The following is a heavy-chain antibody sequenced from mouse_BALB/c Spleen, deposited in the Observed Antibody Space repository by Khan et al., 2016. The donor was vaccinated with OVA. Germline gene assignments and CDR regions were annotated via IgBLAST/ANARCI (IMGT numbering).Heavy chain of an antibody. Sequence: VQLQQSGPGLVAPSQSLSITCTLSGFSLTNYGVHWVRQPPGKGLEWLVVIWSDGSTTYNSALKSRLTISKDNSKSQVFLKVNSLQTDDTAMYFCARQPYYHYNIMDYWGQGTSVTVSS. CDR1: GFSLTNYG. CDR3: ARQPYYHYNIMDY. CDR2: IWSDGST. D-gene: IGHD2-4*01. J-gene: IGHJ4*01. V-gene: IGHV2-6-1*01.